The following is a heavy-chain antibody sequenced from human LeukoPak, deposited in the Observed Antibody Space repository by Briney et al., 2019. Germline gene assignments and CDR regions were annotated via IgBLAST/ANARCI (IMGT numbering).Heavy chain of an antibody. V-gene: IGHV1-8*01. CDR1: GYTFTNYD. J-gene: IGHJ6*03. D-gene: IGHD3-3*01. Sequence: ASVKVSCKASGYTFTNYDINWVRQATGQGLEWMGWMNPNSGNTGYAQKFQGRVTITRNTSISTAYMELSSPRSEDTAVYYCARGVRFLEWLQEDYYYMDVWGKGATVTVSS. CDR3: ARGVRFLEWLQEDYYYMDV. CDR2: MNPNSGNT.